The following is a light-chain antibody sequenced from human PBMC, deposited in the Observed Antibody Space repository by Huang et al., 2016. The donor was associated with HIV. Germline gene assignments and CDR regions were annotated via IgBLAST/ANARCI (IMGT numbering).Light chain of an antibody. J-gene: IGKJ1*01. Sequence: EIVMTQSTATLSVSPGERATLSCRASQSVSSNLAWSQQNPGQAPRLLIYGASTRATGIPARFSGMGSGTDFTRTISILQSEDFAVYYCQQYNNWPRTCGQGTKVEIK. V-gene: IGKV3-15*01. CDR3: QQYNNWPRT. CDR1: QSVSSN. CDR2: GAS.